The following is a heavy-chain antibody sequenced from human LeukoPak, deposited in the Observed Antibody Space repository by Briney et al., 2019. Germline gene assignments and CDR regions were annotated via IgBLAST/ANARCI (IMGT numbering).Heavy chain of an antibody. CDR2: IFGSGGST. Sequence: GGSLRLSCAASGFTFSSYAMYWVRQAPGKGLEWVSGIFGSGGSTHYAGPVKGRFTISRDNSKNTVYLQMNSLRAEDTAVYYCAKTTTGYSSGRYPGWPVDYWGQGTLVTVSS. CDR3: AKTTTGYSSGRYPGWPVDY. CDR1: GFTFSSYA. D-gene: IGHD6-19*01. J-gene: IGHJ4*02. V-gene: IGHV3-23*01.